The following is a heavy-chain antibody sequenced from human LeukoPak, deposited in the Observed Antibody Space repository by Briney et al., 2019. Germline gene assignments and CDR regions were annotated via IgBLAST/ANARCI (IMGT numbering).Heavy chain of an antibody. J-gene: IGHJ4*02. CDR2: INHSGST. D-gene: IGHD6-13*01. CDR1: GGSISSSSYY. CDR3: ARDRGGSSPLSFDY. V-gene: IGHV4-39*07. Sequence: SETLSLTCTASGGSISSSSYYWGWIRQPPGKGLEWIGEINHSGSTNYNPSLKSRVTISVDTSKNQFSLKLSSVTAADTAVYYCARDRGGSSPLSFDYWGQGTLVTVSS.